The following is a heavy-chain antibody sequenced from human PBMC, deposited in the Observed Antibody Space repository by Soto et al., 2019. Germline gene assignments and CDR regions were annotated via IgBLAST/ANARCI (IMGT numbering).Heavy chain of an antibody. CDR3: ARGGHYYDSSGYHAYYYYGMDV. V-gene: IGHV4-34*01. CDR1: GGSFSSSY. J-gene: IGHJ6*02. Sequence: KTSETLSLTCAACGGSFSSSYWGGILKPPGKGLEWIGEINHSGSTNYNPSLKSRVTISVDTSKNQFSLKLSSVTAADTAVYYCARGGHYYDSSGYHAYYYYGMDVWGQGTTVTVYS. D-gene: IGHD3-22*01. CDR2: INHSGST.